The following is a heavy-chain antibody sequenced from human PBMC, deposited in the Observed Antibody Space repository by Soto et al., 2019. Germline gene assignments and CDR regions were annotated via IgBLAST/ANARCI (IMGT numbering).Heavy chain of an antibody. CDR3: ARDPTGYSYAHPSPNYYGMDV. V-gene: IGHV1-69*13. Sequence: GASVKVSCKASGGTFSSYAISWGRQAPGQGLEWMGGIIPIFGTANYAQKFQGRVTITADESTSTAYMELSSLRSEDTAVYYCARDPTGYSYAHPSPNYYGMDVWGQGTTVTVSS. D-gene: IGHD5-18*01. J-gene: IGHJ6*02. CDR2: IIPIFGTA. CDR1: GGTFSSYA.